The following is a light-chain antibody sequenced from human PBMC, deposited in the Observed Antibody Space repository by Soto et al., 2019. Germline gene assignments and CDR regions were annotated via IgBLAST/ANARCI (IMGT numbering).Light chain of an antibody. CDR2: GAS. CDR1: QSVTRSS. Sequence: EIVLTQSPGTLSLSPGERATLSCRASQSVTRSSLAWYQQKPGQAPRLLIYGASSRATGIPDRFSGSGSGTHFTLDVSRLEPEDFAMYYWHQYGSSPWTFGQGTKVEIK. J-gene: IGKJ1*01. V-gene: IGKV3-20*01. CDR3: HQYGSSPWT.